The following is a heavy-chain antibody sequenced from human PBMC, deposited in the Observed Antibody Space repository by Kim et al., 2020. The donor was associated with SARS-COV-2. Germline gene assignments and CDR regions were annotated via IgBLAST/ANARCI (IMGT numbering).Heavy chain of an antibody. CDR1: GFSVSSNY. J-gene: IGHJ6*02. Sequence: GGSLRLSCSASGFSVSSNYMSWVRQAPGKGLEWVSVIYSGGSTFYADSVKGRFTMSRDNSHNTLYLQMNTLRVGDTAVYYWGRENWRVGVTEQSHAYYGMDVWGQGTTVTVSS. D-gene: IGHD2-21*02. CDR3: GRENWRVGVTEQSHAYYGMDV. V-gene: IGHV3-53*01. CDR2: IYSGGST.